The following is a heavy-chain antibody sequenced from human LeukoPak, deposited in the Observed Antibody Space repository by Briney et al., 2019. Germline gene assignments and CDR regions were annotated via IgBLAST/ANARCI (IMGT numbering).Heavy chain of an antibody. J-gene: IGHJ4*02. V-gene: IGHV1-18*01. D-gene: IGHD3-22*01. CDR1: GYTFTSYG. Sequence: ASVKVSCKASGYTFTSYGISWVRQAPGQGLEWMGWISAYSGNTNYAQKFQGRVTMTRDTSTSTVYMELSSLRSEDTAVYYCARVGYYDSSGYEDWGQGTLVTVSS. CDR2: ISAYSGNT. CDR3: ARVGYYDSSGYED.